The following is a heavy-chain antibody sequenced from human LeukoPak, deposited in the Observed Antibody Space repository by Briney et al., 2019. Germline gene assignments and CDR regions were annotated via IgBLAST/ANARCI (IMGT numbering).Heavy chain of an antibody. V-gene: IGHV4-34*01. J-gene: IGHJ4*02. CDR1: GGSFSGHY. D-gene: IGHD6-13*01. Sequence: SETLSLTCAVSGGSFSGHYWSWIRQSPGEGLEWIGYIYHSGSTYYNPSLKSRVTISVDRSKNQFSLKLSSVTAADTAVYYCARGLAAAGTRFDYWGQGTLVTVSS. CDR3: ARGLAAAGTRFDY. CDR2: IYHSGST.